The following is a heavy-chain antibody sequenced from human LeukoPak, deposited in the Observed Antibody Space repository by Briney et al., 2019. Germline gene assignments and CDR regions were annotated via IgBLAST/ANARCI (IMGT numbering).Heavy chain of an antibody. V-gene: IGHV4-34*01. Sequence: SETLSLTCAVYGGSFSGYYWSWIRQPPGKGLEWIGEINHSGSTNYNPSLKSRVTISVDTSKNQFSLKLSSVTAADTAVYYCARRMRTYYYGSGSLDYWGQGTLVTVSS. J-gene: IGHJ4*02. CDR2: INHSGST. D-gene: IGHD3-10*01. CDR3: ARRMRTYYYGSGSLDY. CDR1: GGSFSGYY.